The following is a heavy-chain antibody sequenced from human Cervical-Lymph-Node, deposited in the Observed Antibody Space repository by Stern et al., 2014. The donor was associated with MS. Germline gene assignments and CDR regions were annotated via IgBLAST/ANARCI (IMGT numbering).Heavy chain of an antibody. CDR2: IYYSGST. CDR1: GGSISSNGYY. D-gene: IGHD3-22*01. CDR3: ARDAPDDSNEFDY. J-gene: IGHJ4*02. Sequence: QVQLVQSGPGLVKPSQTLSLTCTVSGGSISSNGYYWIWLRPHPGKGLEWIGYIYYSGSTSYNPSLKSRVTISVDTSKNQFSLNLSSVTAADTAVYYCARDAPDDSNEFDYWGQGTLVTVSS. V-gene: IGHV4-31*03.